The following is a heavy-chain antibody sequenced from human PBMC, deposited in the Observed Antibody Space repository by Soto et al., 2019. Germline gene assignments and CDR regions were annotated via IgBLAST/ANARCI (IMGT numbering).Heavy chain of an antibody. V-gene: IGHV5-51*01. J-gene: IGHJ3*02. CDR2: IYPGDSDT. D-gene: IGHD3-10*01. CDR3: SRSQRITMVRGVIRYVAFDI. CDR1: GSSFTSYW. Sequence: EVQLVPSGAEVQHPGASLKISCKGSGSSFTSYWIGWVRQMPGKGLEWMGIIYPGDSDTRYSPSVQGQVTISADKSISTAYPQWRSLKAADSAMYFFSRSQRITMVRGVIRYVAFDIWGQGTMVTVSS.